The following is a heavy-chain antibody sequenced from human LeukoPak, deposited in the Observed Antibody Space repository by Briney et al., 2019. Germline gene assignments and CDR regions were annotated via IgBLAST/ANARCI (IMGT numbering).Heavy chain of an antibody. CDR2: IGASGADI. J-gene: IGHJ3*01. CDR1: GFTFTYYA. CDR3: ARRPRDTSGYYLGAFHD. V-gene: IGHV3-23*01. Sequence: GGSLRLSCAASGFTFTYYAMTWVRQAPGKGLEWVSVIGASGADIYYSDSVKGRFTVSRDNSQNTLFLHMSSLRAEDTAVYFCARRPRDTSGYYLGAFHDWGQGTTVTVSS. D-gene: IGHD3-22*01.